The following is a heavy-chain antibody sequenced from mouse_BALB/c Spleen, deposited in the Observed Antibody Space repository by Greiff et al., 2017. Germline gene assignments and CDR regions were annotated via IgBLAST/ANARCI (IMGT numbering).Heavy chain of an antibody. CDR1: GFTFSSFG. Sequence: EVKLVESGGGLVQPGGSRKLSCAASGFTFSSFGMHWVRQAPEKGLEWVAYISSGSSTIYYADTVKGRFTISRDNPKNTLFLQMTSLRSEDTAMYYCASGGLGRYFDYWGQGTTLTVSS. CDR3: ASGGLGRYFDY. V-gene: IGHV5-17*02. D-gene: IGHD4-1*01. J-gene: IGHJ2*01. CDR2: ISSGSSTI.